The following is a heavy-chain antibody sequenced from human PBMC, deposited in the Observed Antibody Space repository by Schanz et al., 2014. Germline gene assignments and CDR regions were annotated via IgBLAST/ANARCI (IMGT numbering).Heavy chain of an antibody. D-gene: IGHD6-13*01. CDR1: GYIFGSHG. CDR3: ARDGEAAAGCDY. CDR2: IHTGSGNT. Sequence: QLMQSGSEVRKPGASVKVSCKASGYIFGSHGMTWVRQAPGQGPEWVGWIHTGSGNTKYSQKFEGRVTMTRDTSTSAVYMELSSLRSEDTAVYYCARDGEAAAGCDYWGQGTLVTVSS. V-gene: IGHV1-3*04. J-gene: IGHJ4*02.